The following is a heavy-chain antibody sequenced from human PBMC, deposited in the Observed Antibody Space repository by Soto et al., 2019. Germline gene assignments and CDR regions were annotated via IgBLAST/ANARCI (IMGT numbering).Heavy chain of an antibody. V-gene: IGHV3-30*03. J-gene: IGHJ6*02. CDR1: GFTFSSYG. CDR2: ISYDGSNK. Sequence: LRLSCAASGFTFSSYGMHWVRQAPGKGLEWVAVISYDGSNKYYADSVKGRFTISRDNSKNTLYLQMNSLRAEDTAVYYCARDYLVIPRGYYYYGMDVWGQGTTVTVSS. CDR3: ARDYLVIPRGYYYYGMDV. D-gene: IGHD3-16*02.